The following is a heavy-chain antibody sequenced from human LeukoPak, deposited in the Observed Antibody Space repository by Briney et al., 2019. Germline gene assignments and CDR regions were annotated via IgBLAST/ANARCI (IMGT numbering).Heavy chain of an antibody. CDR3: AREGYYYDSSGYYSYFDY. Sequence: GASVKVSRKASGYAFTSYGISWVRQAPGQGLEWMGWICAYNGNTNYAQKLQGRVTMTTDTSTSTAYMELRSLRSDDTAVYYCAREGYYYDSSGYYSYFDYWGQGTLVTVSS. CDR1: GYAFTSYG. D-gene: IGHD3-22*01. J-gene: IGHJ4*02. CDR2: ICAYNGNT. V-gene: IGHV1-18*01.